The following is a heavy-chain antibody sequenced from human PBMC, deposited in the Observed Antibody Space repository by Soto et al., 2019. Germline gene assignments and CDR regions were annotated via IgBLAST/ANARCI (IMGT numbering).Heavy chain of an antibody. V-gene: IGHV3-30-3*01. J-gene: IGHJ4*02. CDR1: GFTFSSYA. D-gene: IGHD2-2*01. CDR3: ARDPARCISTSCSDY. Sequence: QVQLVESGGGVVQPGRSLRLSCAASGFTFSSYAMHWVRQAPGKGLEWVAVISYDGSNKYYADSVKGRFTISRDNSKNMLYLQMNRLRAGDTAVYYCARDPARCISTSCSDYWGQGTLVTVSS. CDR2: ISYDGSNK.